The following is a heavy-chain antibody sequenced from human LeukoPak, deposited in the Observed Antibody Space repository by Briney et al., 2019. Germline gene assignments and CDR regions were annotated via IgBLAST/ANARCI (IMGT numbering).Heavy chain of an antibody. V-gene: IGHV3-30*18. CDR2: ISNDGRNE. J-gene: IGHJ4*02. D-gene: IGHD6-13*01. CDR1: GFTFGSYG. Sequence: GGSLRLSCAASGFTFGSYGMHWVRQAPGKGLEWVTFISNDGRNEYYADSVKGRFTLSRDNSKNMLYLQMNSLRVDDTAVYYCAKDGGSSWEDHFDYWGQGTLVTVSS. CDR3: AKDGGSSWEDHFDY.